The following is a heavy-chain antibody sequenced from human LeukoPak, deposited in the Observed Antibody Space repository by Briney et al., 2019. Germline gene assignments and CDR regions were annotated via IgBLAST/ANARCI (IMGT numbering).Heavy chain of an antibody. D-gene: IGHD6-25*01. J-gene: IGHJ4*02. CDR1: GDSVYSNRTA. V-gene: IGHV6-1*01. CDR2: TYYRSKWYN. CDR3: ARDWPYSSAFPEPFDY. Sequence: SQTLSLTCAISGDSVYSNRTAWNWIRQSPSRGLEWLGRTYYRSKWYNDYAVSVKSRITINPDTSKNQFSLQLNSVTPEDTAVYYCARDWPYSSAFPEPFDYWGQGTLVTVSS.